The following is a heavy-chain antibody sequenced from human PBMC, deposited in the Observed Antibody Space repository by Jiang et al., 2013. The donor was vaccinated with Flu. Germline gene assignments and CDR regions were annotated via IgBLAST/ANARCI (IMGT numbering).Heavy chain of an antibody. CDR3: ARVYHDYGDYGAGGDYFDY. CDR1: GGSISSYY. V-gene: IGHV4-59*01. J-gene: IGHJ4*02. Sequence: PGLVKPSETLSLTCTVSGGSISSYYWSWIRQPPGKGLEWIGYIYYSGSTNYNPSLKSRVTISVDTSKNQFSLKLSSVTAADTAVYYCARVYHDYGDYGAGGDYFDYWGQGTLVTVSS. CDR2: IYYSGST. D-gene: IGHD4-17*01.